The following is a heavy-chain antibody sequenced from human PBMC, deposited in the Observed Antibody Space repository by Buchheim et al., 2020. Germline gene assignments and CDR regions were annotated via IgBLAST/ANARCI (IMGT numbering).Heavy chain of an antibody. D-gene: IGHD4-11*01. CDR2: ISYSGSA. CDR1: GDFISSSGYF. V-gene: IGHV4-30-4*01. J-gene: IGHJ4*02. Sequence: QVQLQESGPGLVESSQTLSLSCTVSGDFISSSGYFWSWFRRHPGEALEWIGYISYSGSAYYNPSLKSRVTISVDTSKNQFSLKLSSVTAADTAVYYCARLQTTVPDYWGQGTL. CDR3: ARLQTTVPDY.